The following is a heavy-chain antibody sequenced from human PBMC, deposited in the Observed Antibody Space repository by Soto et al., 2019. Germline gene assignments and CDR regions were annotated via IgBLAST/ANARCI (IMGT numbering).Heavy chain of an antibody. V-gene: IGHV1-69*05. D-gene: IGHD7-27*01. Sequence: QVQLVQSGAEVKKPGSSVKVSCKASGGTFSSYAISWVRQAPGQGLEWMGGIIPILGTADYAQTFQGRVTXPXAXPPXTAYMQLSSLRSADTAVYYCASQLTGDSYYTGMDVWGPGTTVTVSS. J-gene: IGHJ6*02. CDR3: ASQLTGDSYYTGMDV. CDR2: IIPILGTA. CDR1: GGTFSSYA.